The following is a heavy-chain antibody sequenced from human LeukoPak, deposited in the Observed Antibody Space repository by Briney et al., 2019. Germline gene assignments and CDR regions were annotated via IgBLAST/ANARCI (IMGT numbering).Heavy chain of an antibody. D-gene: IGHD6-13*01. CDR3: AGGVYGSSCGY. V-gene: IGHV3-74*01. CDR2: ISGDGSST. J-gene: IGHJ4*02. Sequence: PGGSLRFSCVASGFTLSSYWMHWVRQAPGKGLVWVSRISGDGSSTSYADSVKGRFTISRDNAKNTLYLQMNSLRAEDTAVYYCAGGVYGSSCGYWGQGTLVTVSS. CDR1: GFTLSSYW.